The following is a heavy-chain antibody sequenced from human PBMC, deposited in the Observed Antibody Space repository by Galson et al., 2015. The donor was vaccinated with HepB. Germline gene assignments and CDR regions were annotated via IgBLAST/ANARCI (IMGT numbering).Heavy chain of an antibody. CDR1: GFTFRPYS. J-gene: IGHJ4*02. D-gene: IGHD1-26*01. CDR3: TRERKVGATTSDY. CDR2: ISPSSAYI. V-gene: IGHV3-21*01. Sequence: SLRLSCAASGFTFRPYSLNWVRQAPGKGLEWVSSISPSSAYIYYADPVKGRFTISRDDAENSLFLQMNSLRAEDTGVYYCTRERKVGATTSDYWGQGTLVTVSS.